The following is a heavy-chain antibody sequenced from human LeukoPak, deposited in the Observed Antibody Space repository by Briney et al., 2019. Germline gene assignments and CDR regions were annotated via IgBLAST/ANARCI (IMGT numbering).Heavy chain of an antibody. J-gene: IGHJ4*02. V-gene: IGHV3-30*03. CDR1: GFTFSSYG. D-gene: IGHD2-15*01. CDR2: ISYDGSNK. CDR3: ARVGYCSGGSCYFFDY. Sequence: PGGSLRLSCAASGFTFSSYGMHRVRQAPGKGLEWVAVISYDGSNKYYADSVKGRFTISRDNSKNTLYLQMNSLRSEDTAVYYCARVGYCSGGSCYFFDYWGQGTLVTVSS.